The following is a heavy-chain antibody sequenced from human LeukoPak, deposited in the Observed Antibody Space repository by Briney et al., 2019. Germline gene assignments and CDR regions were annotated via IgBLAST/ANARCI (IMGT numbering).Heavy chain of an antibody. D-gene: IGHD2-15*01. CDR1: GYTITSYG. CDR3: ARDIGYCSGGSCRYWFDP. CDR2: ISAYNGNT. J-gene: IGHJ5*02. V-gene: IGHV1-18*01. Sequence: ASVKVSCKASGYTITSYGISWVRQAPGQGLEWKGWISAYNGNTNYAQKLQGRVTMTTDTSTSTAYMELRSLRSDDTAVYYCARDIGYCSGGSCRYWFDPWGQGTLVTVSS.